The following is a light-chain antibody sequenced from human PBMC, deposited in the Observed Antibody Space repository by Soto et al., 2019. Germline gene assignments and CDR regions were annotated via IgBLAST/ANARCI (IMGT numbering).Light chain of an antibody. Sequence: QSALTQPASVSGSPGQSITISCTGTTSDVGGFNFVSWYQQYPGEAPRLIISDVSTRPSGVSNRFSGSKSGNTASLTISGLQPEDEADYLCSSYRSTNSLYVVFGGGTKLTVL. CDR3: SSYRSTNSLYVV. CDR2: DVS. J-gene: IGLJ2*01. V-gene: IGLV2-14*03. CDR1: TSDVGGFNF.